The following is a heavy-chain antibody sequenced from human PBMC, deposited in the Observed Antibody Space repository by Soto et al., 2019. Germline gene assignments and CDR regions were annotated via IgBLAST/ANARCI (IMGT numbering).Heavy chain of an antibody. D-gene: IGHD3-16*01. J-gene: IGHJ4*02. CDR3: KRVSGPYVGNSGFDY. CDR1: GGKIRSVDW. CDR2: IYHSGTT. Sequence: SGGKIRSVDWVSWGSQPKGKGLEWIGEIYHSGTTNYNPCLKSRVTISVDKSKNQCYLKLSSVTAADSAVYYCKRVSGPYVGNSGFDYWGQGTRVTVS. V-gene: IGHV4-4*02.